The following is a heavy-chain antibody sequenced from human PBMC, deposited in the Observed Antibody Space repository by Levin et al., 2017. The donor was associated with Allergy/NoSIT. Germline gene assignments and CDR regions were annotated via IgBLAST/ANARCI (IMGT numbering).Heavy chain of an antibody. CDR2: IIPILGIA. CDR3: ASQRYGSGSHGARSFDY. J-gene: IGHJ4*02. D-gene: IGHD3-10*01. V-gene: IGHV1-69*02. Sequence: ASVKVSCKASGGTFSSYTISWVRQAPGQGLEWMGRIIPILGIANYAQKFQGRVTITADKSTSTAYMELSSLRSEDTAVYYCASQRYGSGSHGARSFDYWGQGTLVTVSS. CDR1: GGTFSSYT.